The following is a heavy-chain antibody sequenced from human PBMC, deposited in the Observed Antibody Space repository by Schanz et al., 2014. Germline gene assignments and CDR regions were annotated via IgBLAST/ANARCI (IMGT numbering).Heavy chain of an antibody. V-gene: IGHV3-33*06. D-gene: IGHD3-22*01. CDR3: AKDHFGHYDSSGCSDCYYYGMDV. CDR2: IWYDGNNK. Sequence: QVQLVESGGDVVQPGRSLRLSCAASGFTFSSYGMHWVRQAPGKGLEWVAVIWYDGNNKYYADSVKGRFTISRDNSKNTLFLQVNSLRAEDTAVYYCAKDHFGHYDSSGCSDCYYYGMDVWGQGTTVTVSS. J-gene: IGHJ6*02. CDR1: GFTFSSYG.